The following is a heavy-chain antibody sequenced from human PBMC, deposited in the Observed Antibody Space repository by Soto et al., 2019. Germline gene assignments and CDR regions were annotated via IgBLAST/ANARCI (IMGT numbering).Heavy chain of an antibody. J-gene: IGHJ6*02. V-gene: IGHV4-31*03. Sequence: QVQLQESGPGLVKPSQTLSLTCTVSGGSISSGGYYWSWIRQHPGKGLEWIGYIYYSTYYNPSLKSRVTRSVDTSKNQCSLKLSSVTAADTAVYYCARDYRASYPAYYYYGMDVWGQGTTVTVSS. CDR3: ARDYRASYPAYYYYGMDV. D-gene: IGHD3-16*02. CDR2: IYYST. CDR1: GGSISSGGYY.